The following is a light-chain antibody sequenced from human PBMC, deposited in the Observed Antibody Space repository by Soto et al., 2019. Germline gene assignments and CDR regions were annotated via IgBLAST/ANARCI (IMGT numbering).Light chain of an antibody. V-gene: IGKV1-5*03. Sequence: DIQMTQSPSTLSASVGDGVTITCRASQSLGDCLAWYQQKPGTATKLLIYRASSLEDGVQSRFSGSGSGTEFTLTISGLQPGDFANYYCQQYSDYPLTFGGGTKVEVK. J-gene: IGKJ4*01. CDR1: QSLGDC. CDR2: RAS. CDR3: QQYSDYPLT.